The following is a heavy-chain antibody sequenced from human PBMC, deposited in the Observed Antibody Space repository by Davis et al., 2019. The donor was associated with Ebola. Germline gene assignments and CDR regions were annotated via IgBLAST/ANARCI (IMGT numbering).Heavy chain of an antibody. V-gene: IGHV4-34*01. J-gene: IGHJ6*02. D-gene: IGHD1-26*01. CDR2: INHSGST. Sequence: GSLRLSCAVYGGSFSGYYWSWIRQPPGKGLEWIGEINHSGSTYYNPSLKSRVTISVDTSKNQFSLKLSSVTAADTAVYYCARRYYSLYYYYGMDVWGQGTTVTVSS. CDR3: ARRYYSLYYYYGMDV. CDR1: GGSFSGYY.